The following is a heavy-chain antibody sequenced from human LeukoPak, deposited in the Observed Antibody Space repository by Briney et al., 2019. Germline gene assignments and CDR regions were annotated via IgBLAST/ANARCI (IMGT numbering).Heavy chain of an antibody. J-gene: IGHJ6*03. D-gene: IGHD3-10*01. CDR2: ISASGDVT. V-gene: IGHV3-23*01. CDR1: GFTFSKFP. Sequence: PGGSLRLSCAASGFTFSKFPMGWVRQAPGRGLEWVSAISASGDVTFYADSLRGRFTISRDNSKSTLYLQMNGRRADDTAVYYCARFAAGGSYYYYMDVWGKGTTVTVSS. CDR3: ARFAAGGSYYYYMDV.